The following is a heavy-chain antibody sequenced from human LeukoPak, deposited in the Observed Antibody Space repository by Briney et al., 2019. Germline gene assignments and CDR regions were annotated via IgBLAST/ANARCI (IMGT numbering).Heavy chain of an antibody. J-gene: IGHJ3*02. Sequence: GGSLRLSCAASGFTFSNYEMNWVRQAPGKGLEWVGFIRSKAYGGTTKNAASAKGRFTISRDDSRSIAYLQMNSLKTEGTAVYYCTRRYNYDSSGYYYVRDAFDIWGQGTMVTVSS. CDR3: TRRYNYDSSGYYYVRDAFDI. CDR1: GFTFSNYE. V-gene: IGHV3-49*04. CDR2: IRSKAYGGTT. D-gene: IGHD3-22*01.